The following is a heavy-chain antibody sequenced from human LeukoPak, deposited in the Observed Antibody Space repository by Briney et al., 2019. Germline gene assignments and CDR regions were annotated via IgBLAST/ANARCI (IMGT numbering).Heavy chain of an antibody. Sequence: ASVKVSCKASGYTFTSYGISWVRQAPGQGLEWMGWISAYNGNTDYAQKFQGRVTMTTDTSTNTAYMDLRSLRSDDTAVYYCAKLTPTHYYDSSGHYFDYWGQGALVTVSS. CDR2: ISAYNGNT. CDR3: AKLTPTHYYDSSGHYFDY. J-gene: IGHJ4*02. V-gene: IGHV1-18*01. D-gene: IGHD3-22*01. CDR1: GYTFTSYG.